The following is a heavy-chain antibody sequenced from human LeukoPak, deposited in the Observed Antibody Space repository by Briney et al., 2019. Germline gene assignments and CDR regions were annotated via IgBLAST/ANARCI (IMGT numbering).Heavy chain of an antibody. Sequence: GGSLRLSCEASGFTFGSHAMYWVRQAPGKGLEWVAGIFGSGGSPHYADPVKGRFTISRDNSRNTVYLQINSLRTEDTAVYYCGKTTVGYSSGQKPAWPVDYWGQGTLVTVSS. V-gene: IGHV3-23*01. CDR1: GFTFGSHA. CDR2: IFGSGGSP. D-gene: IGHD5-18*01. CDR3: GKTTVGYSSGQKPAWPVDY. J-gene: IGHJ4*02.